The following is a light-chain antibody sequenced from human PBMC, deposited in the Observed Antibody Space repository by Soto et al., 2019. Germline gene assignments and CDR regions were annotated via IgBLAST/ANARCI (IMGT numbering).Light chain of an antibody. Sequence: EIVLTQSPGTLSLSPGERATLSCRSSQSISSSYLAWYQQRPGQSPRLLIFAASYRATGIPGRFSGSGSGTDFTLTISRLEPEDFAVYYCQQYSSSPPEYTFGPGTRVDSK. J-gene: IGKJ3*01. CDR3: QQYSSSPPEYT. V-gene: IGKV3-20*01. CDR1: QSISSSY. CDR2: AAS.